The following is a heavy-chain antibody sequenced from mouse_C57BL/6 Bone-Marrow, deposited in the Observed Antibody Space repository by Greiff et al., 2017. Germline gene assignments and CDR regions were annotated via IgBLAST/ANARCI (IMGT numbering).Heavy chain of an antibody. CDR1: GYTFTSYW. V-gene: IGHV1-72*01. D-gene: IGHD1-1*01. CDR2: IDPNSGGT. J-gene: IGHJ4*01. CDR3: ARGYYGSSYRDYAMDY. Sequence: QVQLQQPGAELVKPGASVKLSCKASGYTFTSYWMHWVKQRPGRGLEWIGRIDPNSGGTKYNEKFKSKATLTVDKPSSTAYMQLISLTSEDSAVYDCARGYYGSSYRDYAMDYWGQGTSVTVSS.